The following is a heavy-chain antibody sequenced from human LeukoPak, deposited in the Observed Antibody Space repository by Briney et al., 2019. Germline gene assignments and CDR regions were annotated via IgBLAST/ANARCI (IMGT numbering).Heavy chain of an antibody. D-gene: IGHD5-24*01. Sequence: ASVKVSCKASGYTFTSYGISWVRQAPGQGLEWMGWISAYNGNTNYAQKLQGRVTMTTDTSTSTAYMELRSLRSDDTAVYYCARGEMTRLRGPWFDPWGQGTLVTVSS. J-gene: IGHJ5*02. V-gene: IGHV1-18*01. CDR1: GYTFTSYG. CDR3: ARGEMTRLRGPWFDP. CDR2: ISAYNGNT.